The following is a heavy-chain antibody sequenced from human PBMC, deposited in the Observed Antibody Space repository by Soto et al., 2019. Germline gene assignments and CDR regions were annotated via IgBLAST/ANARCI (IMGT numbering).Heavy chain of an antibody. CDR1: DGSISSDDYY. V-gene: IGHV4-30-4*01. Sequence: ASETLSLTCPVSDGSISSDDYYWSWTRQAPGRGLEWIGYIHSSGSIYYNPSLKSRATMSIDTARNQFSLKVSSVTVADTAVYYCARDLDGLHDDNSGPYPRPGWGQGTLVT. CDR3: ARDLDGLHDDNSGPYPRPG. D-gene: IGHD3-22*01. CDR2: IHSSGSI. J-gene: IGHJ1*01.